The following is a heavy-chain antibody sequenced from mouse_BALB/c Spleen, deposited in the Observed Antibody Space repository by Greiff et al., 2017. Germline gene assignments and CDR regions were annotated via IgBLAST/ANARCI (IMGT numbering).Heavy chain of an antibody. CDR3: ARGGRSYYFDY. CDR1: GYSITSDYD. CDR2: ISYSGST. V-gene: IGHV3-2*02. J-gene: IGHJ2*01. Sequence: EVKLVESGPGLVKPSQSLSLTCTVTGYSITSDYDWNWIRQFPGNKLEWMGYISYSGSTSYNPSLKSRISITRDTSKNQFFLQLNSVTTEDTATYYCARGGRSYYFDYWGQGTTLTVSS.